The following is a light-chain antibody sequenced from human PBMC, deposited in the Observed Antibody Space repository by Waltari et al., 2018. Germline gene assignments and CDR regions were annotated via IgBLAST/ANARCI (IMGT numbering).Light chain of an antibody. J-gene: IGKJ4*01. Sequence: DIQMTQSPPSVSASVGASVTITCRASQGIRSWLSWYQQKPGKAPKLLIYAASNLQSGVPSRFSGSDSGTEFTLTISSLQPEDVATYYCQEANSFPLTFGGGTKVEI. CDR3: QEANSFPLT. CDR2: AAS. V-gene: IGKV1-12*01. CDR1: QGIRSW.